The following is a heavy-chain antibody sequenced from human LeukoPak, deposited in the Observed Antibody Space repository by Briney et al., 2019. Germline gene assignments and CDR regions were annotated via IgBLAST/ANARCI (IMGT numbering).Heavy chain of an antibody. CDR3: ARAGYCSSTSCYAGMTDY. D-gene: IGHD2-2*01. CDR1: GGSISSYY. J-gene: IGHJ4*02. V-gene: IGHV4-59*01. CDR2: IYYSGST. Sequence: SETLSLTCTVSGGSISSYYWSWIRQPPGKGLEWIGYIYYSGSTNYNPSLKSRVTISVDTSKNQFSLKLSSVTAADTAVYYCARAGYCSSTSCYAGMTDYWGQGTLVTVSS.